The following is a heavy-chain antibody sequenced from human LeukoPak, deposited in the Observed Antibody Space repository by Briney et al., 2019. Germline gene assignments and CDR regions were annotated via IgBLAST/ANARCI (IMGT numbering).Heavy chain of an antibody. V-gene: IGHV1-2*02. CDR1: GYTFTGYY. CDR3: ARVRVDWNDEAFDI. J-gene: IGHJ3*02. D-gene: IGHD1-1*01. CDR2: INPNSGGT. Sequence: ASVKVSCKASGYTFTGYYMHWVRQAPGQGLEWMGWINPNSGGTNYAQKFQGRVTMTRDTSISTAYMELSRLRSDDTAVYYCARVRVDWNDEAFDIWGQGTMVTVSS.